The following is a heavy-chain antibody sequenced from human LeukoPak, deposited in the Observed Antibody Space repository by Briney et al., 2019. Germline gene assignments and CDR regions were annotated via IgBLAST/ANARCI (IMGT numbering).Heavy chain of an antibody. CDR2: ISSSGSTI. D-gene: IGHD6-25*01. Sequence: PGGSLRLSCAASGFTFSDYYMSWVRQAPGKGLEWVSYISSSGSTIYYADSVKGRFTISRDNAKNSLYLQMNSLRAEDAAIYYCTTVGSAWNFDYWGQGTLVTVSS. J-gene: IGHJ4*02. V-gene: IGHV3-11*01. CDR1: GFTFSDYY. CDR3: TTVGSAWNFDY.